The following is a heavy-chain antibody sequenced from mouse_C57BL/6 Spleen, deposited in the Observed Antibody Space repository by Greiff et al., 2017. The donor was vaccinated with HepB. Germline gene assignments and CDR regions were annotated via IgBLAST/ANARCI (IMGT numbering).Heavy chain of an antibody. V-gene: IGHV14-4*01. CDR3: TASGDYAMDY. J-gene: IGHJ4*01. D-gene: IGHD3-2*02. CDR1: GFNIKDDY. Sequence: EVKLVESGAELVRPGASVKLSCTASGFNIKDDYMHWVKQRPEQGLEWIGWIDPENGDTEYASKFKGKATITADRSSNTAYLQLSSLTSEDTAVYYCTASGDYAMDYWGQGTSVTVSS. CDR2: IDPENGDT.